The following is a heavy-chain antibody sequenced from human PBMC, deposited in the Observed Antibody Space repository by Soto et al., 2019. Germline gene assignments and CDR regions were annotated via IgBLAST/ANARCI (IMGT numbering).Heavy chain of an antibody. CDR3: AREATYYYGSGSYFDAFDI. D-gene: IGHD3-10*01. V-gene: IGHV3-33*01. Sequence: QVQLVESGGGVVQPGRSLRLSCAASGFTFSSYGMHWVRQAPGKGLEWVAVIWYDGSNKYYADSVKGRFTISRDNSKNPLYLQMNSLRAEDTAVYYCAREATYYYGSGSYFDAFDIWGQGTMVTVSS. CDR1: GFTFSSYG. CDR2: IWYDGSNK. J-gene: IGHJ3*02.